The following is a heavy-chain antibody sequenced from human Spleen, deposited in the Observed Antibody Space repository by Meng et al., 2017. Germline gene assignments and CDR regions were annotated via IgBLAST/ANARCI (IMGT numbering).Heavy chain of an antibody. CDR1: GFTFSSYS. Sequence: GESLKISCAASGFTFSSYSMNWVRQAPGKGLEWVSSISSSSSYIYYADSVKGRFTTSRDNAKNSLYLQMNSLRVEDTGVYYCTRGSGYFYYWGQGTLVTVSS. J-gene: IGHJ4*02. V-gene: IGHV3-21*01. CDR2: ISSSSSYI. CDR3: TRGSGYFYY. D-gene: IGHD3-3*01.